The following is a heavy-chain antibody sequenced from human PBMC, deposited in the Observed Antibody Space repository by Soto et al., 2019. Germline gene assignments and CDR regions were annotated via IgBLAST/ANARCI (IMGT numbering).Heavy chain of an antibody. D-gene: IGHD1-1*01. CDR3: ARVKVGTIDY. V-gene: IGHV4-59*01. J-gene: IGHJ4*02. CDR1: GGSISSYN. Sequence: ASETLSLTCTVSGGSISSYNWSWLRQPPGKGLEWIGYIYYSGSTNYNPSLKSRVTISVDTSKNQFSLKLSSVSAADTAMYYCARVKVGTIDYWGQGALVTVP. CDR2: IYYSGST.